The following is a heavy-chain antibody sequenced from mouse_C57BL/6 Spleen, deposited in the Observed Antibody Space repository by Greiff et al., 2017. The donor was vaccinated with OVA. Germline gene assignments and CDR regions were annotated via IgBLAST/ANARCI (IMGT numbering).Heavy chain of an antibody. CDR1: GFNITDDY. V-gene: IGHV14-4*01. Sequence: VQLKQSGAELVRPGASVKLSCTASGFNITDDYMHWVKQRPEEGLEWIVWFVPDNGDTDYTSKFQGKTTITADTSSNTAYLQLISLTSEDTAVYYCTTGYCSSSSDFDVWGTGTTVTVSS. D-gene: IGHD1-1*01. J-gene: IGHJ1*03. CDR3: TTGYCSSSSDFDV. CDR2: FVPDNGDT.